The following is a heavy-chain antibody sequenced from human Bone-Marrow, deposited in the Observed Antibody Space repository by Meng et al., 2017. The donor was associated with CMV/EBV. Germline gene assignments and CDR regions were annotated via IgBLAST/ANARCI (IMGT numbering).Heavy chain of an antibody. CDR3: AREALVAAGITSYGMDV. V-gene: IGHV3-53*01. CDR2: IYSGGST. Sequence: GGSLRLSCAASGFTVSSNYMSWVRQAPGKGLEWVSVIYSGGSTYYADSVKGRFIISRDNSRNTVYLQMNILRAEDTAVYYCAREALVAAGITSYGMDVWGQGTTVTVSS. J-gene: IGHJ6*01. CDR1: GFTVSSNY. D-gene: IGHD2-15*01.